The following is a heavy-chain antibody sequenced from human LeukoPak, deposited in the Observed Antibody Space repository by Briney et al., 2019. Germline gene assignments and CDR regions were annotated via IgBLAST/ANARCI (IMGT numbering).Heavy chain of an antibody. V-gene: IGHV4-34*01. CDR3: AREELAGYSSGWYVPGANWFDP. Sequence: SETLSLTCAVYGGSFSGYYWSWIRQPPGKGLEWIGEINHSGSTNYNPSLKSRVTISVDTSKNQFSLKLSSVTAADTAVYYCAREELAGYSSGWYVPGANWFDPWGQGTLVTVS. J-gene: IGHJ5*02. D-gene: IGHD6-19*01. CDR2: INHSGST. CDR1: GGSFSGYY.